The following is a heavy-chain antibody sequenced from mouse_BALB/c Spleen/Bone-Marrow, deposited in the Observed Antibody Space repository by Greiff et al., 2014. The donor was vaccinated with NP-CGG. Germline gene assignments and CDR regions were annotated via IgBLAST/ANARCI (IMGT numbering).Heavy chain of an antibody. CDR2: IWSGGGT. Sequence: VKVVESGPGLVKPSQSLSITCTVSGFSLTTYGLHWVRQSPGKGLEWLGVIWSGGGTDYNAAFISRLIITKDNSKSQVFFKMNSLQTNNTAMYYCARKGYTGYFDVWGAGTTVTVSS. CDR1: GFSLTTYG. V-gene: IGHV2-2*02. D-gene: IGHD2-2*01. CDR3: ARKGYTGYFDV. J-gene: IGHJ1*01.